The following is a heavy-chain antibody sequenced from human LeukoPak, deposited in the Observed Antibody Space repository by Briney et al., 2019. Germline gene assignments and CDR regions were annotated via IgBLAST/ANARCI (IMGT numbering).Heavy chain of an antibody. Sequence: GGSLRLSCAASGFTFDDYAMHWVRQAPGNGLEWVSGISWNSGSIGYADSVKGRFTISIDNAKNSLYLQMNSLRAEDMALYYCEKGLRFLEWLAIDYWGQGTLVTVSS. V-gene: IGHV3-9*03. CDR1: GFTFDDYA. J-gene: IGHJ4*02. CDR3: EKGLRFLEWLAIDY. CDR2: ISWNSGSI. D-gene: IGHD3-3*01.